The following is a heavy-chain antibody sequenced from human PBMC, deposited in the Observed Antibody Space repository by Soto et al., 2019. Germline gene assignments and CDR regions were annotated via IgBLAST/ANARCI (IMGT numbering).Heavy chain of an antibody. Sequence: TSETLSLTCSVSGGSISTSSYFWGWIRQPPGKGLGWVGAVHYSGSANYRSSLQSRVTISVDTSQNQFSLRLRSVTAADTAVYYCARHRWGSGSYSGLLDFWGQGALVTVSS. CDR1: GGSISTSSYF. J-gene: IGHJ4*02. CDR3: ARHRWGSGSYSGLLDF. V-gene: IGHV4-39*01. CDR2: VHYSGSA. D-gene: IGHD3-10*01.